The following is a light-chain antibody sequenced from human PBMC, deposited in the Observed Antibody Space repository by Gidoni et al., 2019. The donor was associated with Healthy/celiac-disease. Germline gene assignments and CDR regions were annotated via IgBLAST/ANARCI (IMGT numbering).Light chain of an antibody. J-gene: IGKJ3*01. Sequence: DIVMTQSPDSLAVSLGERATINCKSSQSVLYSSNNKNYLAGYQQKPGQPPKLLIYWASTRESGVPDRFSGSGSGTDFTLTISSLQAEDVAVYYCQQYYSTPVTFGPXTKVDIK. CDR1: QSVLYSSNNKNY. V-gene: IGKV4-1*01. CDR3: QQYYSTPVT. CDR2: WAS.